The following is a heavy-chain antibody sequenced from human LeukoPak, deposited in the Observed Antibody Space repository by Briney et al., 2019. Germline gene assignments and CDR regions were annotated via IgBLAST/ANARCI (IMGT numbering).Heavy chain of an antibody. J-gene: IGHJ6*03. D-gene: IGHD4/OR15-4a*01. CDR2: IKQDGSEK. V-gene: IGHV3-7*01. CDR3: ARAVGCYAPPRDYCYYYMDV. CDR1: GFTLSSYW. Sequence: GGSLRLSCAHSGFTLSSYWTSWVCQAPGTGLERVANIKQDGSEKYYVDSVKGRFTISRDNAKNSLYLQMNSLRAEDTAVYCCARAVGCYAPPRDYCYYYMDVWGKGTTVTVS.